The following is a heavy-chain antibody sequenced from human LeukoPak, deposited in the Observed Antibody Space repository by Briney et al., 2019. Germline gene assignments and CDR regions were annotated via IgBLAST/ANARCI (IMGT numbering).Heavy chain of an antibody. Sequence: GGSLRLSCAASEFSVGSNYMTWVRQAPGKGLEWVSAITGGSTYYADSVKGRFTISRDNSKNTVYLQMNSLRDEDTAVYYCAKGDPSGTYSSFGFDYWGQGTLVTVSS. CDR2: ITGGST. CDR3: AKGDPSGTYSSFGFDY. CDR1: EFSVGSNY. D-gene: IGHD3-10*01. J-gene: IGHJ4*02. V-gene: IGHV3-53*01.